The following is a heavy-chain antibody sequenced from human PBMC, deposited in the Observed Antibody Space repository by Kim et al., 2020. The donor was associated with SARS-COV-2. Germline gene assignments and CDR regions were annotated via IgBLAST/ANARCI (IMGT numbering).Heavy chain of an antibody. CDR3: ARPYSGSYFGYFDY. D-gene: IGHD1-26*01. J-gene: IGHJ4*02. CDR2: ISYDGSNK. CDR1: GFTFSSYA. Sequence: GGSLRLSCAASGFTFSSYAMHWVRQAPGKGLEWVAVISYDGSNKYYADSVKGRFTISRDNSKNTLYLQMNSLRAEDTAVYYCARPYSGSYFGYFDYWGQGTLVTASS. V-gene: IGHV3-30*04.